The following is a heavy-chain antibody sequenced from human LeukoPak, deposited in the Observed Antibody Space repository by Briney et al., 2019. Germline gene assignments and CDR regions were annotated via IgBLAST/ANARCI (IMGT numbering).Heavy chain of an antibody. CDR3: ARGRRGSSWYLGWFDP. CDR2: IWYDGSNK. V-gene: IGHV3-33*01. CDR1: GCTFSSHG. Sequence: GGSLRLSCAASGCTFSSHGMHWVRLAPGKRLGWVAVIWYDGSNKYYADSVKDRFTISRDNSNNTLYLQMNSLRGEDTAVYYCARGRRGSSWYLGWFDPWGQGTLVTVSS. D-gene: IGHD6-13*01. J-gene: IGHJ5*02.